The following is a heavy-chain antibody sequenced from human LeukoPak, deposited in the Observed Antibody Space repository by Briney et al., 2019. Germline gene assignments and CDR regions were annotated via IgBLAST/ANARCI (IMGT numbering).Heavy chain of an antibody. V-gene: IGHV1-46*01. CDR3: ARDDVRLGGPSPY. CDR1: GYTLTSYS. D-gene: IGHD3-10*02. Sequence: GASVKVSCKASGYTLTSYSMHWVRQAPGQGLEWMAIMNPSGGSTTYAQKFQGRVTMTRDTSTSTVYMDLSSLRPEDTAVYYCARDDVRLGGPSPYWGQGTLVTVSS. CDR2: MNPSGGST. J-gene: IGHJ4*02.